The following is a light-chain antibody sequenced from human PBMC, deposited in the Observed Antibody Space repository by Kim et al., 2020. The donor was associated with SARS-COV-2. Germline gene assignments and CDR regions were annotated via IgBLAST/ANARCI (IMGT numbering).Light chain of an antibody. Sequence: QSALTQPASVSGSPGQSITISCTGTSSDVGGYNYVSWYQQHPGKAPKLMIYDVSKRPSGVSNRFSGSKSGNTASLTISGHQAEDEADYYCSSYTSRVFGGGTQLTVL. CDR1: SSDVGGYNY. CDR3: SSYTSRV. J-gene: IGLJ2*01. V-gene: IGLV2-14*01. CDR2: DVS.